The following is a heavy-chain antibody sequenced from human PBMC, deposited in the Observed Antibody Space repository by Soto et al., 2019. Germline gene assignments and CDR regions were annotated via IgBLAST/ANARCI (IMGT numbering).Heavy chain of an antibody. J-gene: IGHJ4*02. CDR2: FIPTLGIS. D-gene: IGHD2-15*01. V-gene: IGHV1-69*02. Sequence: QVQLVQSGAEVRKPGSSVKVSCKASGGSFSSYTFNWVRQAPEQGLEWMGRFIPTLGISNYAQTFRGRVTITPDKSVSTVYMELSSRRSDDTAIFYCATTEMALTPFDFWSQGTMVTVS. CDR3: ATTEMALTPFDF. CDR1: GGSFSSYT.